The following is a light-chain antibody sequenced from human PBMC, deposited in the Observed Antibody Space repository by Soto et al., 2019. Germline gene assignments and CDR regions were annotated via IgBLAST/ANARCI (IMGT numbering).Light chain of an antibody. V-gene: IGLV2-8*01. Sequence: QSVLTHPPPASGSPGQSVAISCTGTSSDDGGYTYVSWYQQHPGKAPRLIIYEVNKRPSGVPDRFSGSKSGNTASLTVSGLQAEDEADYYCSSYAGSSNVFGTGTKLTVL. CDR2: EVN. CDR3: SSYAGSSNV. CDR1: SSDDGGYTY. J-gene: IGLJ1*01.